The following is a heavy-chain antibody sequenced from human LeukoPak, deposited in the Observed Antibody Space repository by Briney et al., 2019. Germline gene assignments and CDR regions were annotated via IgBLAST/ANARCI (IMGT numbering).Heavy chain of an antibody. D-gene: IGHD4-17*01. J-gene: IGHJ4*02. V-gene: IGHV5-51*01. CDR1: GYSFPSSW. CDR3: ARGHGDYSYYFDY. Sequence: GESLKISCKVSGYSFPSSWIGWVRQMPGKGLEWMGIIYPGDSDSRYSPSFQGQVTISADKSINTAYLQWSSLKASDTAIYYCARGHGDYSYYFDYWGQGTLVTVSS. CDR2: IYPGDSDS.